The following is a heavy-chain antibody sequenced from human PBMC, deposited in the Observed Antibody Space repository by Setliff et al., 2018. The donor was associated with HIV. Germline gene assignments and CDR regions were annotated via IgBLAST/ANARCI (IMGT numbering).Heavy chain of an antibody. J-gene: IGHJ6*02. D-gene: IGHD2-15*01. Sequence: GGSLRLSCIASGFTFGDYSMSWVRQAPGRGLEWVGFIRSRGYGGTSEYAAPVKGRFTISRDDSKSIAYLQMKSLKSEDTAVYYCTRGGPGGRFYYNGLDVWGQGTAV. CDR1: GFTFGDYS. CDR2: IRSRGYGGTS. CDR3: TRGGPGGRFYYNGLDV. V-gene: IGHV3-49*04.